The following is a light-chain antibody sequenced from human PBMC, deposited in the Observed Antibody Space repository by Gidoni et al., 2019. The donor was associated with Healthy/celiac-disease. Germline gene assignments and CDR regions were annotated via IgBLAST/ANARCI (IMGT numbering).Light chain of an antibody. Sequence: EIVMPQSPATLSVSPGERATLPCRASQRVSSNLAWYQQKPGQAPRLLIYGSSTRATGIPARFSGSGSGTEFTLTISSLQSEDFAVYYCQQYNNWPYSFGQGTKLEIK. J-gene: IGKJ2*03. CDR3: QQYNNWPYS. V-gene: IGKV3-15*01. CDR2: GSS. CDR1: QRVSSN.